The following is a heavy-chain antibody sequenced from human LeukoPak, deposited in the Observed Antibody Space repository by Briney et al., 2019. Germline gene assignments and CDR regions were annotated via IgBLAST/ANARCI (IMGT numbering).Heavy chain of an antibody. J-gene: IGHJ5*02. CDR3: AGHSSSWYENWFDP. V-gene: IGHV3-23*01. D-gene: IGHD6-13*01. CDR2: ISGSGGST. Sequence: PGGSLRLSCAASGFTFSSYAMSWVRQAPGKGLEWVSAISGSGGSTYYADSVKGRFTISRDNSKNTLYLQMSSLRAEDTAVYYCAGHSSSWYENWFDPWGQGTLVTVSS. CDR1: GFTFSSYA.